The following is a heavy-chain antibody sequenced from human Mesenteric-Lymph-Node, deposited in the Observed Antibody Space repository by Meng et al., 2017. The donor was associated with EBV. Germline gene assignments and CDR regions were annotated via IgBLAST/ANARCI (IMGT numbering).Heavy chain of an antibody. D-gene: IGHD6-19*01. J-gene: IGHJ4*02. Sequence: GPVCFKPSQPLSLTCAFYGVSCSDYYCMSNRHPPGKGLEWIGQINHSGSTNYNPSLKSRVTISVDTSKNQFSLKLSSVTAADTAVYYCARPWLGRFDYWGQGTLVTFSS. CDR1: GVSCSDYY. V-gene: IGHV4-34*01. CDR3: ARPWLGRFDY. CDR2: INHSGST.